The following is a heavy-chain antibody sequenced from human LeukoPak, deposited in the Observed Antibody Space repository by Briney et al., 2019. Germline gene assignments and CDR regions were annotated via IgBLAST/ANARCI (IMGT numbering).Heavy chain of an antibody. V-gene: IGHV3-7*01. CDR2: LHPDGSER. J-gene: IGHJ4*01. CDR1: GFSFTKYW. CDR3: ARGGYSFDY. D-gene: IGHD5-12*01. Sequence: GGSLRLSCVASGFSFTKYWMTWVRQAPGKGLEWVARLHPDGSERNYVGSVEGRFTVFGDNAKSSLFLQMHSLRVEDTAVYYFARGGYSFDYLGHGTLVTVPS.